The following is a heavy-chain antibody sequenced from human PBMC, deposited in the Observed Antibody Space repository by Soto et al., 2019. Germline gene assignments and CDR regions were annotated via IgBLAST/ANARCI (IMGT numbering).Heavy chain of an antibody. V-gene: IGHV1-18*01. J-gene: IGHJ6*02. D-gene: IGHD6-13*01. Sequence: GASVKVSCRASGYTFTSYGISWVRQAPGQGLEWMGWISAYNGNTNYAQKHQGRVTMTTDTSTSTAYMELRSLRSDDTAVYYCARDRIAAAGTVVYYYYYGMDVWGQGTTVTVSS. CDR1: GYTFTSYG. CDR3: ARDRIAAAGTVVYYYYYGMDV. CDR2: ISAYNGNT.